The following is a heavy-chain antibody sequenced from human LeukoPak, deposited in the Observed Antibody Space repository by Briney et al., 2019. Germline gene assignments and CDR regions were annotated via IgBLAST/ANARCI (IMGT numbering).Heavy chain of an antibody. Sequence: ASVKVSCKASGYNFFTYGITWVRQAPGQGLGWMGWISGYNGNTNYAQKFQGRVTMTTDTSTSTAYLELRRLRSDDTAIYYCAREFCSGGGCYYYGMDVWGQGTTVTVS. V-gene: IGHV1-18*01. CDR1: GYNFFTYG. J-gene: IGHJ6*02. D-gene: IGHD2-15*01. CDR3: AREFCSGGGCYYYGMDV. CDR2: ISGYNGNT.